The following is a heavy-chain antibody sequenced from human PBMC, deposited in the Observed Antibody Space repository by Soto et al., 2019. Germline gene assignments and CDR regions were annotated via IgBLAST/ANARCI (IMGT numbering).Heavy chain of an antibody. J-gene: IGHJ4*02. D-gene: IGHD4-17*01. CDR3: AKDYYGDPYFDY. Sequence: SLRLSCAASGFTFSSYAMSWVRQAPGKGLEWVSAISGSGGSTYYADSVKGRFTISRDNSKNTLYLQMNSLRAEDTAVYYCAKDYYGDPYFDYWGQGTLVTVSS. CDR2: ISGSGGST. V-gene: IGHV3-23*01. CDR1: GFTFSSYA.